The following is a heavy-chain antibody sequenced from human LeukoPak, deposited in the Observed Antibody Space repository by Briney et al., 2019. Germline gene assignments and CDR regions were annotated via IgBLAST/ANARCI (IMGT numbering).Heavy chain of an antibody. D-gene: IGHD6-13*01. CDR1: GFTFSSYS. V-gene: IGHV3-21*01. CDR3: ARAVAPLAAAADY. Sequence: GGSLRLSCAASGFTFSSYSMNWVRQAPGKGLEWVSSISSSSSYIYYADSVKGRFTISRDNAKNSLYLQMNSLRAEGTAVYYCARAVAPLAAAADYWGQGTLVTVSS. J-gene: IGHJ4*02. CDR2: ISSSSSYI.